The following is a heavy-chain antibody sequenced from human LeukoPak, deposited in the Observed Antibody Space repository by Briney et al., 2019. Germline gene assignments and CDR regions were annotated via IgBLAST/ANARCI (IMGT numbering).Heavy chain of an antibody. CDR3: ARWADYSHWFDR. V-gene: IGHV4-39*01. CDR1: GGSISRSRDY. Sequence: SETLSLTCTVSGGSISRSRDYWGWIRQPPGKGLEWIGSIYYSGSTYYNPSLKSRVTISVDTSKNQFSLKLSSVTAADTSEYYCARWADYSHWFDRWGQGTLVTVSS. CDR2: IYYSGST. D-gene: IGHD4/OR15-4a*01. J-gene: IGHJ5*02.